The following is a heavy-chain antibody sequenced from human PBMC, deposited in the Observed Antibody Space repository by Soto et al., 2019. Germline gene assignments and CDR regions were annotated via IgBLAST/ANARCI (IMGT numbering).Heavy chain of an antibody. J-gene: IGHJ5*02. Sequence: SGGSLRLSCAASGFTFSSYAMSWVRQAPGKGLEWVSAISGSGGSTYYADSVKGRFTISRDNSKNTLYLQMNSLRAEDTAVYYCAKAIDSSKYNWFDPWGQGTLVTVSS. CDR2: ISGSGGST. D-gene: IGHD3-22*01. CDR3: AKAIDSSKYNWFDP. V-gene: IGHV3-23*01. CDR1: GFTFSSYA.